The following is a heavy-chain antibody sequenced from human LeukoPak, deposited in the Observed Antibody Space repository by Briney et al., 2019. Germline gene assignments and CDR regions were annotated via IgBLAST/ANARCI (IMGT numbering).Heavy chain of an antibody. CDR3: ARGYCSSTSCPFKSDAFDI. J-gene: IGHJ3*02. CDR1: GDSISSSSSY. D-gene: IGHD2-2*01. CDR2: IYYSGST. Sequence: SETLSLTCTVSGDSISSSSSYWGWIRQPPGKGLEWIGSIYYSGSTYYNPSLKSRVTISVDTSKNQFSLKLSSVTAADTAVYYCARGYCSSTSCPFKSDAFDIWGQGTMVTVSS. V-gene: IGHV4-39*07.